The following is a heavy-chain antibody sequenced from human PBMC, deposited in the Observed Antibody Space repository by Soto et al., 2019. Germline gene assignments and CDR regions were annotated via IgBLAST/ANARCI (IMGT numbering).Heavy chain of an antibody. V-gene: IGHV4-59*01. J-gene: IGHJ4*02. CDR2: IYYSGST. Sequence: PSETLSLTCTVSGGSISSYYWSWIRQPPGKGLEWIGYIYYSGSTNYNPSLKSRVTISVDTSKNQFSLKLSSVTAADTAVYYCARDSVWGSSLQFDYWRQGTLVTVSS. D-gene: IGHD3-16*01. CDR3: ARDSVWGSSLQFDY. CDR1: GGSISSYY.